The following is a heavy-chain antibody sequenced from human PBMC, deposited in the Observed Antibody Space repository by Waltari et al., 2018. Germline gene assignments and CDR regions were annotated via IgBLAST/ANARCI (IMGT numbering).Heavy chain of an antibody. CDR1: GYSISSGYY. D-gene: IGHD3-22*01. J-gene: IGHJ5*02. Sequence: QVQLQESGPGLVKPSETLSLTCTVSGYSISSGYYWGWIRQPPGKGLEWIGSIYHSGSTYYNPSLKSRVTISVDTSKNQFSLKLSSVPAADTAVYYCARDGGDYYDSSGYVDPWGQGTLVTVSS. CDR2: IYHSGST. CDR3: ARDGGDYYDSSGYVDP. V-gene: IGHV4-38-2*02.